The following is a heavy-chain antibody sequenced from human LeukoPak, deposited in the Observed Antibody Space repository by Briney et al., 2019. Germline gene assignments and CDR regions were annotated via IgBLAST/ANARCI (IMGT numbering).Heavy chain of an antibody. CDR1: GITFSSYA. CDR3: ASSLRFLECFIS. Sequence: PGGSLRLSCAASGITFSSYAMSWVPQGPGKGLEWVSVFSDTGGSTHYTNSVKGRFTISRDNSQNTLYLQRNSLRAEDTAVYYCASSLRFLECFISWGQGTLVTVSS. CDR2: FSDTGGST. V-gene: IGHV3-23*01. D-gene: IGHD3-3*01. J-gene: IGHJ5*02.